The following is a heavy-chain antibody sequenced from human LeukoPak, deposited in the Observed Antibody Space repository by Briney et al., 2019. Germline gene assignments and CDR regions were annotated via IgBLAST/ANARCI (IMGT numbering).Heavy chain of an antibody. D-gene: IGHD6-13*01. J-gene: IGHJ4*02. CDR2: ISDDSRGT. V-gene: IGHV3-23*01. CDR3: AKEEDSSCSY. Sequence: PGGSLRLSCVASGFSFSRYAMSWVRQAPGKGLEWVSAISDDSRGTYYADSVKGRSTISRDNSKSTLYMQMTSLRVGSMTIYYCAKEEDSSCSYWGQGTLVTVS. CDR1: GFSFSRYA.